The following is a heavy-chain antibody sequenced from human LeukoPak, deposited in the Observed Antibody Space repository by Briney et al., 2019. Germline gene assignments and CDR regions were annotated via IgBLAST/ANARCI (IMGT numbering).Heavy chain of an antibody. CDR3: ARTGSYYGAYYFEY. V-gene: IGHV1-18*01. CDR1: GYTFTDYG. Sequence: ASVKVSCKASGYTFTDYGISWVRQAPGQGLEWMGWISPYSGDTNFAPKFQGRVSMTTDTSTNTAYMELRSLRSDDTAVYFCARTGSYYGAYYFEYWGQGTLVTVSS. D-gene: IGHD1-26*01. CDR2: ISPYSGDT. J-gene: IGHJ4*02.